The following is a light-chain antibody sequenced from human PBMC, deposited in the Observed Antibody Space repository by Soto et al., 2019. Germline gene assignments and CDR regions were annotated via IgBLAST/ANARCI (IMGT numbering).Light chain of an antibody. CDR1: QSVRSNF. V-gene: IGKV3-20*01. CDR2: DSS. CDR3: QQYGSSPPIT. Sequence: EIVLTQSPGTLSLSPGARATLSGRASQSVRSNFLAWYQQKPGQAPRLLIYDSSTRATGFPDRFSGSGSGTDFTLTISRLEPEDFAVYYCQQYGSSPPITFGQGTRLEIK. J-gene: IGKJ5*01.